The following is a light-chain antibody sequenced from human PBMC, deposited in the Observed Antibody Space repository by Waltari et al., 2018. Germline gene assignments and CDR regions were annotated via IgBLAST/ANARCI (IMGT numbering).Light chain of an antibody. Sequence: DIQMTQSPSSLSASLGDSVTITCRASQSISSYLNWYQQKPSVAPKLLIYAASSLRNGVPSRFSGSGSGTDFSLTISSLQPEDFATYYCQQSFSTPLTFGGGTKVEIK. CDR1: QSISSY. CDR3: QQSFSTPLT. J-gene: IGKJ4*01. CDR2: AAS. V-gene: IGKV1-39*01.